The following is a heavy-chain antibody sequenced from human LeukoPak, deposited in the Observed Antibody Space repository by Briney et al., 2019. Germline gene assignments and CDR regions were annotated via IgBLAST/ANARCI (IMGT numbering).Heavy chain of an antibody. CDR1: GGSINSYY. Sequence: SETLSLTCTVSGGSINSYYWNWIRQSAGKGLEWIGRIYIGGSTNYNPSLKSRVTMLLDASKNQVSVNLNSVPAADTAIYYCGRKRQGGYGYVFSFDYWGQGTLVPVPS. J-gene: IGHJ4*02. D-gene: IGHD5-18*01. V-gene: IGHV4-4*07. CDR2: IYIGGST. CDR3: GRKRQGGYGYVFSFDY.